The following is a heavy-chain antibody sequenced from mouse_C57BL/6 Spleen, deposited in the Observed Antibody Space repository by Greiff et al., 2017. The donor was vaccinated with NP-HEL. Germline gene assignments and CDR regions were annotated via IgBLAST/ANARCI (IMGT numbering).Heavy chain of an antibody. D-gene: IGHD1-1*01. J-gene: IGHJ1*03. CDR2: IYPGDGDT. CDR3: ARQDGSSPWYYDV. V-gene: IGHV1-80*01. CDR1: GYAFSSYW. Sequence: QVQLQQSGAELVKPGASVKISCKASGYAFSSYWMNWVKQRPGKGLEWIGQIYPGDGDTNYNGKFKGKATLTADKSSSTAYMQLSSLTSEDSAVYFCARQDGSSPWYYDVWGTGTTVTVSS.